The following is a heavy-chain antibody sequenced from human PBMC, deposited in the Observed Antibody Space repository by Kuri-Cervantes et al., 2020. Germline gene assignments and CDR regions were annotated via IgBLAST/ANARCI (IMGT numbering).Heavy chain of an antibody. Sequence: SVKVSCKASGGSFNNYNVSWVRQAPGHGLEWMGGIIPMYGTAKYAQKFQGRVTITADESTSTVYMELSSLRSEDTAVYYCARASPYGDYVGYWGQGTLVTVSS. D-gene: IGHD4-17*01. J-gene: IGHJ4*02. CDR3: ARASPYGDYVGY. V-gene: IGHV1-69*13. CDR2: IIPMYGTA. CDR1: GGSFNNYN.